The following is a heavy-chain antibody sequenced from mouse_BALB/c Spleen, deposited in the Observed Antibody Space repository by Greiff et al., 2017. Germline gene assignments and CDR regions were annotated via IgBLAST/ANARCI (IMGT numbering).Heavy chain of an antibody. CDR3: ARGRGNGWFAY. D-gene: IGHD2-1*01. CDR2: ISSGSSTI. CDR1: GFTFSSFG. Sequence: EVQVVESGGGLVQPGGSRKLSCAASGFTFSSFGMHWVRQAPEKGLEWVAYISSGSSTIYYADTVKGRFTISRDNPKNTLFLQMTSLRSEDTAMYYCARGRGNGWFAYWGQGTLVTVSA. J-gene: IGHJ3*01. V-gene: IGHV5-17*02.